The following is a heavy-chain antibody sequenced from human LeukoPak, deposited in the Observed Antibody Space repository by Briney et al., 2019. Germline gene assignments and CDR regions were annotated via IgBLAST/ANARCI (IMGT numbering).Heavy chain of an antibody. V-gene: IGHV4-34*01. CDR3: ARREHHYGSGRHNLKYFQH. D-gene: IGHD3-10*01. Sequence: PSETLSLTCAVYGGSFSGYYWSWIRQPPGKGLERIGEINHSGSTNYNPSLKSRVTISVDTSKHQFSLKLSPVTAAATAVYYCARREHHYGSGRHNLKYFQHWGQGTLVTVSS. J-gene: IGHJ1*01. CDR1: GGSFSGYY. CDR2: INHSGST.